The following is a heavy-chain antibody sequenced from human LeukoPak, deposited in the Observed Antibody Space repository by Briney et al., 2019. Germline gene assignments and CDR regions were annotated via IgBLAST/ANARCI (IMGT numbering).Heavy chain of an antibody. V-gene: IGHV3-30-3*01. J-gene: IGHJ4*02. CDR3: ARDGQGWLMSIGYYYFDY. CDR1: GFTFSSYA. D-gene: IGHD2-15*01. CDR2: ISYDGSNK. Sequence: PGRSLRLSCAASGFTFSSYAMHWVRQAPGKGLEWVAVISYDGSNKYYADSVKGRFTISRDNSKNTLYLQINSLGAEDTAVYYCARDGQGWLMSIGYYYFDYWGQGTLVTVSS.